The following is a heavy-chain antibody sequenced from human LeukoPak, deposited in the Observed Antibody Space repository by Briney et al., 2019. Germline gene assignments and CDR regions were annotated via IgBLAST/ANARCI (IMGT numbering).Heavy chain of an antibody. CDR2: IYPGDSDT. CDR3: ARLSGSAGPYYYYGMDV. J-gene: IGHJ6*02. Sequence: GESLKISCKGSGYSFTSYWIGWVRQMPGKGLEWMGIIYPGDSDTRYSPSFQGQVTISADKSISTAYLQWSSLKASDTAMYYCARLSGSAGPYYYYGMDVWGQGTTDTVSS. CDR1: GYSFTSYW. V-gene: IGHV5-51*01. D-gene: IGHD6-19*01.